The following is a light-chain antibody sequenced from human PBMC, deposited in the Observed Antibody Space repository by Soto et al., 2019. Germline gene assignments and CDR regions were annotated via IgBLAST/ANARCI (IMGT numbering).Light chain of an antibody. CDR3: QQYGSSPGT. CDR2: GAS. Sequence: EIVLTQSPGTLSLSPWERATLSCRASQSVSSSYLAWYQQKHGQAPRLLIYGASSRATGIPDRFSGSGSGTDFTLTISRLEPEDFAVYYCQQYGSSPGTFGQGTKLEIK. J-gene: IGKJ2*01. V-gene: IGKV3-20*01. CDR1: QSVSSSY.